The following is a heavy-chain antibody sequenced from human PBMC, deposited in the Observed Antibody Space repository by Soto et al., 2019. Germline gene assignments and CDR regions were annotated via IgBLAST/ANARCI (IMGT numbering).Heavy chain of an antibody. V-gene: IGHV3-9*01. D-gene: IGHD6-25*01. J-gene: IGHJ3*02. Sequence: GGSLRLSCAASGFTFDDYAMHWVRQAPGKDLEWVSGISWNSGSIGYADSVKGRFTISRDNAKNSLYLQMNSLRAEDTALYYCAKDKGGGIAAAKNAFDIWGQGTMVTVSS. CDR1: GFTFDDYA. CDR2: ISWNSGSI. CDR3: AKDKGGGIAAAKNAFDI.